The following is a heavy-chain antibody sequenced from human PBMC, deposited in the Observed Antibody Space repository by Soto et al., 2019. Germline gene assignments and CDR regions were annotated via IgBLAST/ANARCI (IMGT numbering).Heavy chain of an antibody. Sequence: QVQLVQSGAEVKKPESSVKVSCKAPGGTFSTYAISWVGQAPGQGLEWMGGIIPMFVTANYAQRFQDRVTITADESTNTVYMELSSLRSEDTAVYFCASGIQLWLRRINNGYSGWGQGTLVTVSS. J-gene: IGHJ4*02. CDR2: IIPMFVTA. V-gene: IGHV1-69*12. CDR3: ASGIQLWLRRINNGYSG. CDR1: GGTFSTYA. D-gene: IGHD5-18*01.